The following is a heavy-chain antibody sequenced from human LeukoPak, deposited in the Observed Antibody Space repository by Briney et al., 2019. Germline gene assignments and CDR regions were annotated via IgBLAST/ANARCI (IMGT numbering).Heavy chain of an antibody. Sequence: ASVKVSCKASGYTFTGYYMHWVRQAPGQGPEWMGWINPNSGGTNYAQKFQGRVTMTRDTSISTAYMELSRLRSDDTAVYYCARPIPLGYCSSTSCPGWFDPWGQGTLVTVSS. D-gene: IGHD2-2*01. J-gene: IGHJ5*02. CDR1: GYTFTGYY. CDR3: ARPIPLGYCSSTSCPGWFDP. CDR2: INPNSGGT. V-gene: IGHV1-2*02.